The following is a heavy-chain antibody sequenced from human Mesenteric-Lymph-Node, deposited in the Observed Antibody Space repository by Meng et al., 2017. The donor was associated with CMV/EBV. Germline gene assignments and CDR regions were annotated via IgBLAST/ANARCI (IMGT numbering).Heavy chain of an antibody. V-gene: IGHV4-4*02. CDR3: ARDSGIAAAIDY. J-gene: IGHJ4*02. Sequence: CAVSGGSISSSNWWSWVRQPPGKGLEWIGEIYHSGSTNYNPSLKSRVTIPVDKSKNQFSLKLSSVTAADTAVYYCARDSGIAAAIDYWGQGTLVTVSS. D-gene: IGHD6-13*01. CDR1: GGSISSSNW. CDR2: IYHSGST.